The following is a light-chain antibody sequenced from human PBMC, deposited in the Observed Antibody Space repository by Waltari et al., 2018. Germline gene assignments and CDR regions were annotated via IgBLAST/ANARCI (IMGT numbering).Light chain of an antibody. CDR3: MQGTHWPPWT. Sequence: DVVMTQSPLSLPVTLGQPASISCRSSQSLVHSDGNTYLNWFQQRPGQSPRRLIYKVSNRDSGVPDRFSGSGSGTDFTLKISRVVAEDVGVYYCMQGTHWPPWTFGQGTKVEIK. CDR2: KVS. CDR1: QSLVHSDGNTY. J-gene: IGKJ1*01. V-gene: IGKV2-30*02.